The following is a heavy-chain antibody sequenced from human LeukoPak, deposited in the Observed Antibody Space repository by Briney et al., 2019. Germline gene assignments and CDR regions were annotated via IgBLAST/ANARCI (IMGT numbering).Heavy chain of an antibody. Sequence: GSLRLSCAASGFTFSSYGMHCVRQAAGKGLEWGAAISYDGSNKYYADSVKGRFTISRDNSKNTLYLQMNSLRAEDTAVYYCAKVEGCSSTSCHYYYYGMDVWGQGTTVTVSS. CDR2: ISYDGSNK. V-gene: IGHV3-30*18. D-gene: IGHD2-2*01. J-gene: IGHJ6*02. CDR1: GFTFSSYG. CDR3: AKVEGCSSTSCHYYYYGMDV.